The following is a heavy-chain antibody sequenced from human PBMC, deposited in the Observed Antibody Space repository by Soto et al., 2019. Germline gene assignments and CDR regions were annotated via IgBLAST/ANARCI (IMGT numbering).Heavy chain of an antibody. J-gene: IGHJ4*02. CDR1: GYSFTSYW. V-gene: IGHV5-51*01. CDR3: DSSGYSRCFDY. CDR2: IYPGDSDT. Sequence: GESLKISCKGSGYSFTSYWIGWVRQMPGKGLEWMGIIYPGDSDTRYSPSFQGQVTISADKSISTAYLQWSSLKASDTATYFSDSSGYSRCFDYWGQGTLVTVSS. D-gene: IGHD3-22*01.